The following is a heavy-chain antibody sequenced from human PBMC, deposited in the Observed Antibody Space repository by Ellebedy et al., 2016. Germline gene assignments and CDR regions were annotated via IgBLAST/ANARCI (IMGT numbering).Heavy chain of an antibody. V-gene: IGHV4-34*01. CDR1: GGSFSGYY. J-gene: IGHJ5*02. D-gene: IGHD3-10*01. CDR3: ASDPGVPGWFNP. Sequence: SETLSLXXAVYGGSFSGYYWSWIRQPPGKGLEWIGEINHSGSTNYNPSLKSRVTISVDTSKNQFSLKLSSVTAADTAVYYCASDPGVPGWFNPWGQGTLVTVSS. CDR2: INHSGST.